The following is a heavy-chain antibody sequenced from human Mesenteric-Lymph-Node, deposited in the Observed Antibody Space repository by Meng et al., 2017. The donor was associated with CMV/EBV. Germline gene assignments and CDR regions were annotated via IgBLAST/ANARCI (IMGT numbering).Heavy chain of an antibody. V-gene: IGHV4-34*01. CDR3: ARGRAGIIVVVPAATGYAFDI. CDR2: INHSGST. Sequence: SETLSLTCAVYGGSSSGYYWSWIRQPPGKGLEWIGEINHSGSTNYNPSLKSRATIPVDTSKNQFSLKLSSVTAADTAVYYCARGRAGIIVVVPAATGYAFDIWGQGTMVTVSS. CDR1: GGSSSGYY. D-gene: IGHD2-2*01. J-gene: IGHJ3*02.